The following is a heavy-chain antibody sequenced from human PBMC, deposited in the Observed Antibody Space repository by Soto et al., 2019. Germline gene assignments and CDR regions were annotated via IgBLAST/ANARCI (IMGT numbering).Heavy chain of an antibody. CDR1: GFPSSDHY. Sequence: EVELVESGGGLLQAGGSLIVSCGVSGFPSSDHYMDWVRQAPGKVLEWVVRTANKRSRHTTESAACVKGRFIISRDDSNSAVYLQMNSLKLEETAVYSCARAGFGHGLDVWDEWTTVNASS. J-gene: IGHJ6*01. V-gene: IGHV3-72*01. D-gene: IGHD3-16*01. CDR2: TANKRSRHTT. CDR3: ARAGFGHGLDV.